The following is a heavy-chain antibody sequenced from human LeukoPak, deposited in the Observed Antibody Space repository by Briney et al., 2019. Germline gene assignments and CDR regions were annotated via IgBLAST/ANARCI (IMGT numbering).Heavy chain of an antibody. CDR1: GFTFSSYA. Sequence: GGSLRLSCAASGFTFSSYAMSWVRQAPGKGLEWVSAISGSGGSTYYADSVKGRFTISRDNSKNTLYLQMNSLRAEDTAVYYCAKSSATNYYDSSGYSPWGQGTLVTVSS. D-gene: IGHD3-22*01. CDR2: ISGSGGST. CDR3: AKSSATNYYDSSGYSP. J-gene: IGHJ5*02. V-gene: IGHV3-23*01.